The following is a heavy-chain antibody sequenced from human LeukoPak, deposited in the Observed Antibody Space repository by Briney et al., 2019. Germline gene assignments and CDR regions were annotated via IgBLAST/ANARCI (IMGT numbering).Heavy chain of an antibody. CDR2: ITSSSTYT. V-gene: IGHV3-21*01. D-gene: IGHD5-12*01. Sequence: GGSLRLSCAASGFSFSSYNMNWVRQTPGKGPEWVSSITSSSTYTFYADSVKGRFTISRDNAKNSLYLQMNSLRAEDTAVYYCASFYIVATSKQDYWGQGTLVTVSS. CDR1: GFSFSSYN. CDR3: ASFYIVATSKQDY. J-gene: IGHJ4*02.